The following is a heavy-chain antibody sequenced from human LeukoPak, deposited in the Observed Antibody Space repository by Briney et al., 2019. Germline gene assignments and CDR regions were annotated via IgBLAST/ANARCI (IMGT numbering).Heavy chain of an antibody. J-gene: IGHJ4*01. CDR1: GGSFTGYY. CDR2: IYYNGST. Sequence: SETLSLTCTVSGGSFTGYYSTWIRQPPEKGLEWIGYIYYNGSTNYNPSLKSRVTISVDTSTNQFSLKLSSVTAADTAVYYCARQTRRIAVAGLFCCGHGTLVTVSS. CDR3: ARQTRRIAVAGLFC. D-gene: IGHD6-19*01. V-gene: IGHV4-59*08.